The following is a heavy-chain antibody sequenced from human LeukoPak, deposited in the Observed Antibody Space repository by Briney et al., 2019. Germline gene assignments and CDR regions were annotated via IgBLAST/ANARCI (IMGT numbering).Heavy chain of an antibody. CDR1: GFTFSSYS. D-gene: IGHD2-15*01. J-gene: IGHJ4*02. CDR3: AKQLGYCSDGSCYFPY. CDR2: ISSSFSPT. Sequence: PGGSLRLSCAASGFTFSSYSMNWVRQAPGRGLEWVSYISSSFSPTYYADSVKGRFTVSRDNARNSLYLQMNSLRAEDTAVYYCAKQLGYCSDGSCYFPYWGQGTLVTVSS. V-gene: IGHV3-48*01.